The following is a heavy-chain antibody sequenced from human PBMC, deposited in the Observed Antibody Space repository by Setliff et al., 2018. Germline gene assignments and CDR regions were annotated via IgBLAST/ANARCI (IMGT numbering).Heavy chain of an antibody. V-gene: IGHV4-34*01. Sequence: PSETLSLTCSVYGESFSNNYWSWIRQSPGKGLEWIGESNHGGSTSYHPSLKSRLTMSVDTSTNQFSLKLGSVTAADTAVYYCARERYFDWFFEDWGHGTLVTVSS. CDR1: GESFSNNY. CDR2: SNHGGST. CDR3: ARERYFDWFFED. J-gene: IGHJ4*01. D-gene: IGHD3-9*01.